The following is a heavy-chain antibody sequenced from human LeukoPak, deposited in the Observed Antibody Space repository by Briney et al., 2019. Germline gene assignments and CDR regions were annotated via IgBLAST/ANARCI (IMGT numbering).Heavy chain of an antibody. CDR1: GFTFSGYA. CDR3: ARVRGNTYGYSFDY. CDR2: ISSSGGTI. D-gene: IGHD5-18*01. Sequence: PGGSLRLSCAASGFTFSGYAMNWVRQAPGKGLEWVSYISSSGGTIYYADSVKGRFTISRDNAKNSLYLQMNSLRDEDTAVYYCARVRGNTYGYSFDYWGQGTLVTVSS. V-gene: IGHV3-48*02. J-gene: IGHJ4*02.